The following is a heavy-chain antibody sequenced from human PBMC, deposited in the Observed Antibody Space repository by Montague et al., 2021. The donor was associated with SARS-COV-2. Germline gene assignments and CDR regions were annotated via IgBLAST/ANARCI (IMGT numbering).Heavy chain of an antibody. Sequence: SETLSLTCSVSGGSISSDYWSWIRQSPGKGLEWIGYIYYRGTTNYNPSLKSRVTFSVDTSKNQFSPKLISVTAADTAVYFCAREDRWTGFDPWGQGVLVTVSS. CDR1: GGSISSDY. J-gene: IGHJ5*02. V-gene: IGHV4-59*01. D-gene: IGHD5-24*01. CDR2: IYYRGTT. CDR3: AREDRWTGFDP.